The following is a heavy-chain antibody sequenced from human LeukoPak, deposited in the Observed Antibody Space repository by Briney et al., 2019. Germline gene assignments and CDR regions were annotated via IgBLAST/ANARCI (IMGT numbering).Heavy chain of an antibody. CDR3: TSYTPYDSSGYSLEWANYYYYYYMDV. J-gene: IGHJ6*03. D-gene: IGHD3-22*01. V-gene: IGHV3-73*01. CDR1: GFTFSGSA. Sequence: GGSLRLSCAASGFTFSGSAMHWVRQASGKGLEWVGRIRSKANSYATAYAASVKGRSTISRDDSKNTAYLQMNSLKTEDTAVYYCTSYTPYDSSGYSLEWANYYYYYYMDVWGKGTTVTVSS. CDR2: IRSKANSYAT.